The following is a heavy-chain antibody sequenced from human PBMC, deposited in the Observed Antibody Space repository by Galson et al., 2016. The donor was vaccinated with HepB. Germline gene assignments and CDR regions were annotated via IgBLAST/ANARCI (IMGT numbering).Heavy chain of an antibody. D-gene: IGHD3-10*01. J-gene: IGHJ4*02. CDR1: GSTLTPFP. CDR3: ARPMRGIIIPIFDY. CDR2: ISGSGDNT. V-gene: IGHV3-23*01. Sequence: SLRLSCAASGSTLTPFPMHWVRQAPGKGLDWVSSISGSGDNTYYADSVRGRFTISRDNSKNTLYLQMNSLRAEDTAVYYCARPMRGIIIPIFDYWGQGALVTVSS.